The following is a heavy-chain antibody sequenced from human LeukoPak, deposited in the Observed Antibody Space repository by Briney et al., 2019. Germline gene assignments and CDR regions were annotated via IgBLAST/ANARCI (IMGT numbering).Heavy chain of an antibody. CDR1: GFTFSSCS. V-gene: IGHV3-48*04. CDR3: AELGITMIGGV. Sequence: GGSLRLSCAASGFTFSSCSMNWVRQAPGKGLEWVSYISSGGSTIYYADSVKGRFTISRDNAKNSLYLQMNSLRAEDTAVYYCAELGITMIGGVWGKGTTVTISS. D-gene: IGHD3-10*02. J-gene: IGHJ6*04. CDR2: ISSGGSTI.